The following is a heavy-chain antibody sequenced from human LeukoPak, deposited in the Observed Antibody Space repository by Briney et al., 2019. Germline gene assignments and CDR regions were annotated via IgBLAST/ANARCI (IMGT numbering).Heavy chain of an antibody. D-gene: IGHD6-6*01. Sequence: PGGSLRLSCAASGFTFSSYSMNWVRQAPGKGLEWVSYISSSSSTIYYADSVKGRFTISRDNAKNSLYLQMNSLRAEDTAVYYCARIHSSSSGYYYYYMDVWGKGTTVTVSS. V-gene: IGHV3-48*01. CDR1: GFTFSSYS. CDR2: ISSSSSTI. CDR3: ARIHSSSSGYYYYYMDV. J-gene: IGHJ6*03.